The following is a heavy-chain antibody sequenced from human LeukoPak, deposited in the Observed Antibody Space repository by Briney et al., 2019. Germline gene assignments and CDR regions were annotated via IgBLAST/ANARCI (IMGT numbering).Heavy chain of an antibody. J-gene: IGHJ5*02. Sequence: SETLSLTCTVSGGSISSYYWSWIRQPPGKGLEWIGYIYYSGSTNYNPSLKSRVTISVDTSKNQFSLKLSSVTAADTAVYYCARLVAARPTNWFDPWGQGTLVTVSP. V-gene: IGHV4-59*01. CDR3: ARLVAARPTNWFDP. CDR2: IYYSGST. D-gene: IGHD6-6*01. CDR1: GGSISSYY.